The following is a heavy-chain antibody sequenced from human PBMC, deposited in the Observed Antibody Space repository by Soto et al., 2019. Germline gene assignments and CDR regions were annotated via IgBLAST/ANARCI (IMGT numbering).Heavy chain of an antibody. CDR2: INPNTGVT. J-gene: IGHJ4*02. V-gene: IGHV1-2*02. D-gene: IGHD1-26*01. CDR3: ASGTGVNEWDLHHYDY. Sequence: QVQLVQSGAEVKRPGASVKVSCKASGYTFTGYYMHWVRQAPGQGLEWMGWINPNTGVTKYAKTFQGRVTMTRDTSISTAYMELSRLRSDDTAVYYCASGTGVNEWDLHHYDYWGQGTLVTVSS. CDR1: GYTFTGYY.